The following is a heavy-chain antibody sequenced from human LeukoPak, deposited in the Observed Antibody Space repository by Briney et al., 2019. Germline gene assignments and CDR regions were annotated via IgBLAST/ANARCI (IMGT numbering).Heavy chain of an antibody. V-gene: IGHV4-59*01. CDR3: ARMAYSSGWFYGMDV. J-gene: IGHJ6*02. D-gene: IGHD6-19*01. CDR2: IYYSGST. Sequence: SETLSLTCTVSGGSISSYYWSWIRQLPGKGLEWIGYIYYSGSTNYNPSLKSRVTISVDTSKNQFSLKLSSVTAADTAVYYCARMAYSSGWFYGMDVWGQGTTVTVSS. CDR1: GGSISSYY.